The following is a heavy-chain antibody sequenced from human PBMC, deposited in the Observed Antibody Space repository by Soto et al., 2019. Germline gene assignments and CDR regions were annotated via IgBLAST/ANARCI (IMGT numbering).Heavy chain of an antibody. CDR1: GGTFSTYT. D-gene: IGHD3-10*01. V-gene: IGHV1-69*08. J-gene: IGHJ4*02. CDR2: IIPLLDVT. Sequence: QVQLAQSGAEVKKPGSSVKVSCKASGGTFSTYTINWVRQAPGQGFEWMGRIIPLLDVTNNAQRFQGRVTITADKSTSTVYMELTSLTSQDTAVYYCARDSGTVGYDDSWGQGTLVTVSS. CDR3: ARDSGTVGYDDS.